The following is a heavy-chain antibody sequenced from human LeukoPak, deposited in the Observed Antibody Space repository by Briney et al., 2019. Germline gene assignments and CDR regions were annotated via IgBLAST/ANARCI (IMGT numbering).Heavy chain of an antibody. J-gene: IGHJ6*02. D-gene: IGHD3-22*01. CDR1: GFTFSSYE. CDR2: ISSSGSTI. V-gene: IGHV3-48*03. CDR3: ARDHKGYYYYGMDV. Sequence: GGSLRLPCAASGFTFSSYEMNWVRQAPGKGLEWVSYISSSGSTIYYADSVKGRFTISRDNAKNSLYLQMNTLRAEDTAVYYCARDHKGYYYYGMDVWGQGTTVTVSS.